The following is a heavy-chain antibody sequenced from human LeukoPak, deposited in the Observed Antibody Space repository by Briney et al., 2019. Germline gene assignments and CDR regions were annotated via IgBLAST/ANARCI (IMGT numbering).Heavy chain of an antibody. Sequence: SETLSLTCTVSGGSISSYYWSWIRQPAGKGLEWIGRIYTSGSTNYNPSLKSRVTMSVDTSKNQFSLKLSSVTAADTAVYYCARHKYSSGWGAPHAFDIWGQGTMVTVSS. CDR2: IYTSGST. CDR3: ARHKYSSGWGAPHAFDI. V-gene: IGHV4-4*07. CDR1: GGSISSYY. J-gene: IGHJ3*02. D-gene: IGHD6-19*01.